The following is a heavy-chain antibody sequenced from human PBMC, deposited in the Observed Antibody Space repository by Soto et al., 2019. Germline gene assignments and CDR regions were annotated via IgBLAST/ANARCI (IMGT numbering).Heavy chain of an antibody. CDR2: ISASGLTT. CDR1: GFTLSNFA. V-gene: IGHV3-23*01. J-gene: IGHJ4*02. CDR3: AKDRDIVVELAAH. D-gene: IGHD2-15*01. Sequence: EVQLLESGGSLVQPGGSLRLSCAASGFTLSNFAVSWLRQAPGKGLEWVSAISASGLTTYYTDSVRGRFTISRDISKNTLFLQMDSLRDEDTAVYYCAKDRDIVVELAAHWGQGTLVTVSS.